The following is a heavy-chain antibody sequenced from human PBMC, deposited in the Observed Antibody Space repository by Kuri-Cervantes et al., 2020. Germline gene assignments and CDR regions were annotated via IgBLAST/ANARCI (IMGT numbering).Heavy chain of an antibody. Sequence: GESLKISCAASGFTFSSYWMHWVRQAPGMGLVWVAVISYDGSNKYYADSVKGRFTISRDNSKNTLYLQMNSLRAEDTAVYYCARAVHQLLIDYWGQGTLVTVSS. CDR1: GFTFSSYW. CDR2: ISYDGSNK. CDR3: ARAVHQLLIDY. J-gene: IGHJ4*02. V-gene: IGHV3-30-3*01. D-gene: IGHD2-2*01.